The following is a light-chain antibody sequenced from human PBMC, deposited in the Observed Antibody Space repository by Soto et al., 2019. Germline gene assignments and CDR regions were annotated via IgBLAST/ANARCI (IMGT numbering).Light chain of an antibody. J-gene: IGLJ1*01. Sequence: QSALTQPASVSGSPGQSITISCTGTSSDVGGYNYVSWYQQHPGKAPKLMIYEVSNRPSGVSNRFSGSKSGNTASLTISGLQAEDEADYFCGSYTSNSTHVFGTGTKLTVL. CDR2: EVS. CDR1: SSDVGGYNY. V-gene: IGLV2-14*01. CDR3: GSYTSNSTHV.